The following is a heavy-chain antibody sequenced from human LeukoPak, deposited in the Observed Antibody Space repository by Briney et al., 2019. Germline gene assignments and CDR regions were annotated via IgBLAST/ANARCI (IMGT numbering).Heavy chain of an antibody. CDR2: IYYSGST. D-gene: IGHD6-6*01. CDR3: ARAGDSSSSNYFYYGMDV. J-gene: IGHJ6*02. Sequence: TPSETLSLTCTVSGGSISSYYWSWIRQPPGKGLEWIGYIYYSGSTNYNPSLKSRVTISVDTSKNQFSLKLSSVTATDTAVYYCARAGDSSSSNYFYYGMDVWGQGTTVTVSS. V-gene: IGHV4-59*01. CDR1: GGSISSYY.